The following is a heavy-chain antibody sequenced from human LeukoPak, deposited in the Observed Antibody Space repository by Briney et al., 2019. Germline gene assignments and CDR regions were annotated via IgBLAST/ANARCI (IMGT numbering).Heavy chain of an antibody. CDR2: IGTAGDT. Sequence: GGSLRLSCAASGFTFSSYDMHWVRQATGKGLEWVSAIGTAGDTYYPGSVKGRFTISRENAKNSLYLQMNSLRAGDTAVHYCARAGRGYSSGGAFDIWGQGTMVTVSS. D-gene: IGHD6-25*01. J-gene: IGHJ3*02. CDR1: GFTFSSYD. V-gene: IGHV3-13*01. CDR3: ARAGRGYSSGGAFDI.